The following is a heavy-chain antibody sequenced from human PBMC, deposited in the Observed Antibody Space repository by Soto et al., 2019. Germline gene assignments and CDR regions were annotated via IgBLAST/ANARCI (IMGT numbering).Heavy chain of an antibody. CDR1: GYTFTSYG. CDR3: ARDPYDYVWGSYRYSSWFDP. J-gene: IGHJ5*02. V-gene: IGHV1-18*04. CDR2: ISAYNGNT. Sequence: ASVKVSCKASGYTFTSYGISWVRQAPGQGLEWMGWISAYNGNTNYAQKLQGRVTMTTDTSTSTAYVELRSLRSDDTAVYYCARDPYDYVWGSYRYSSWFDPWGQGTLVTV. D-gene: IGHD3-16*02.